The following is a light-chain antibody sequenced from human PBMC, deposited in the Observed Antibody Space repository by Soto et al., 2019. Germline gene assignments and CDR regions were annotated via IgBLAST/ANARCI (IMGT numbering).Light chain of an antibody. J-gene: IGKJ5*01. V-gene: IGKV3-15*01. CDR2: DAA. CDR3: QKYNDWPT. CDR1: QSIRNK. Sequence: ETLMTQSPATLSVSPGERVTLSCRASQSIRNKLAWYQHKPGQAPRLLIYDAATRATGIAARFSGSGSETEFTLTISSLQSGDFAVYHCQKYNDWPTFGQGTRLEIK.